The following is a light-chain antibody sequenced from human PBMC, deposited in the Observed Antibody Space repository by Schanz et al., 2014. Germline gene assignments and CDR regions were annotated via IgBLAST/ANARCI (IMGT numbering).Light chain of an antibody. CDR2: GNS. CDR3: HSFDSSLSASV. CDR1: SSNIGAGYD. J-gene: IGLJ3*02. Sequence: QSVLTQSPSVSGAPGQRVTISCTGSSSNIGAGYDVHWYQQLPGTAPKLLIYGNSNRPSGVPDRFSGSKSGTSASLAITGLQADDEADYYCHSFDSSLSASVFGGGTKLTVL. V-gene: IGLV1-40*01.